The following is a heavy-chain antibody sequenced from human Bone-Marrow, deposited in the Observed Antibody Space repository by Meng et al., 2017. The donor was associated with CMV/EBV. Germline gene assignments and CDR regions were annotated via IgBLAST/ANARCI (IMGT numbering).Heavy chain of an antibody. CDR1: GDSVSSNSAA. CDR3: ARDYCTSCYRGDAFDI. J-gene: IGHJ3*02. V-gene: IGHV6-1*01. Sequence: SETLSLTCAISGDSVSSNSAAWNWIRQSPSRGLEWLGRTYYRSKWYNDYAVSVKSRITINPDTSKNQFSLQLNSVTPEDTAVYYCARDYCTSCYRGDAFDIWGQGTMVTVSS. CDR2: TYYRSKWYN. D-gene: IGHD2-2*01.